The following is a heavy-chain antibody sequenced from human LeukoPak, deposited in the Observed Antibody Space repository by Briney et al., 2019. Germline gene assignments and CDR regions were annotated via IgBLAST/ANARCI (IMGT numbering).Heavy chain of an antibody. CDR1: GYTFTRYD. CDR3: ARGSGWLSGLDF. V-gene: IGHV1-8*01. Sequence: VTVSCKASGYTFTRYDINWVRQAPGQGLEWMAWMNPSREWTGYAQRFQGRVTVTGNTSMNTAYMELRSLRSDDTAVYYCARGSGWLSGLDFWGQGAL. CDR2: MNPSREWT. D-gene: IGHD3-10*01. J-gene: IGHJ4*02.